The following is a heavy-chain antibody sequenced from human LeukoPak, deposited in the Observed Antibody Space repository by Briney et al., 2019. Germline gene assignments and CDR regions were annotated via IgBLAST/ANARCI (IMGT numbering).Heavy chain of an antibody. D-gene: IGHD5-12*01. CDR1: GFTFSTYW. CDR2: IKSDGSST. V-gene: IGHV3-74*01. Sequence: GSLRLSCAASGFTFSTYWMHWVRQAPGKGLVWVSHIKSDGSSTSYADSVKGRFTISRDNAKNTLYLQMNSLRADDTAVYYCERDRGNPQDYGGREPLVTVSS. CDR3: ERDRGNPQDY. J-gene: IGHJ4*02.